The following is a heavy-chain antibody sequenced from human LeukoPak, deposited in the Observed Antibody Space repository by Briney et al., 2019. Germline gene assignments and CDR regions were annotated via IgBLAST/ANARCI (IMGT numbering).Heavy chain of an antibody. D-gene: IGHD1-26*01. CDR3: ARGFPGSGSYLFDY. Sequence: ASETLSLTCAVSGGSFSGYYWSWIRQPPGKGLEWIGYIYHSGSTYYNPSLKSRVTISVDRSKNQFSLKLSSVTAADTAVYYCARGFPGSGSYLFDYWGQGTLVTVSS. J-gene: IGHJ4*02. V-gene: IGHV4-34*01. CDR1: GGSFSGYY. CDR2: IYHSGST.